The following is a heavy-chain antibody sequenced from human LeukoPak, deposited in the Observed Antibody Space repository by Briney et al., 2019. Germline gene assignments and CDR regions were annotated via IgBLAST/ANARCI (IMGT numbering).Heavy chain of an antibody. CDR1: GFTFSSYA. D-gene: IGHD2-2*01. V-gene: IGHV3-23*01. CDR2: ISGSGGST. CDR3: AKAFRGYQLLSYYYYYYVDV. J-gene: IGHJ6*03. Sequence: GGSLRLSCAASGFTFSSYAMSWVRQAPGKGLEWVSAISGSGGSTYYADSVKGRFTISRDNSKNTLYLQMNSLRAEDTAVYYCAKAFRGYQLLSYYYYYYVDVWGKGTTVTVSS.